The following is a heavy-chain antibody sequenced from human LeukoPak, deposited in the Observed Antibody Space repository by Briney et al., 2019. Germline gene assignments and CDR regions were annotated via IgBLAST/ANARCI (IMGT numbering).Heavy chain of an antibody. Sequence: PGGSLRRSCAASGFTFTNAWMSWVRQAPGKGLEWVANIKEDGSEKDYVDSVKGRFTITRDNAKNSLYLQMNSLRAEDTAIYYCARDWGAAGLWDYWGQGTLVTVSS. V-gene: IGHV3-7*05. J-gene: IGHJ4*02. CDR1: GFTFTNAW. D-gene: IGHD6-13*01. CDR2: IKEDGSEK. CDR3: ARDWGAAGLWDY.